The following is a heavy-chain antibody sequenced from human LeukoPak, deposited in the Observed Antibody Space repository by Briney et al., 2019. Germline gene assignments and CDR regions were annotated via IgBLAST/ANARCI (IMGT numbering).Heavy chain of an antibody. CDR2: MYYNGSP. V-gene: IGHV4-59*01. D-gene: IGHD4-17*01. CDR1: GGSLSHYF. Sequence: SETLSLTCSVSGGSLSHYFWSWIRQSPGKGLEWIGYMYYNGSPKYNPSLESRVSISVDTSKNQFFLSLSSVTAADTAVYFCARVYGDQSRYYYYYYMYVWGKGATVTVSS. J-gene: IGHJ6*03. CDR3: ARVYGDQSRYYYYYYMYV.